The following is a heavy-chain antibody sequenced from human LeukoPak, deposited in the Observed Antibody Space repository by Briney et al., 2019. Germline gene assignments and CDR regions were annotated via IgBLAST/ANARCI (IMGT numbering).Heavy chain of an antibody. CDR1: GFPFSSYS. CDR3: AKLQSVVIPAAMLGFDY. J-gene: IGHJ4*02. Sequence: PGGSLRLSCAASGFPFSSYSMNWVRQAPGKGLEWISYITSSISTIYYADSVKGRFTISRDNSRDTLSVQINSLRAEDTAVYYCAKLQSVVIPAAMLGFDYWGQGILVTVSS. V-gene: IGHV3-48*01. CDR2: ITSSISTI. D-gene: IGHD2-2*01.